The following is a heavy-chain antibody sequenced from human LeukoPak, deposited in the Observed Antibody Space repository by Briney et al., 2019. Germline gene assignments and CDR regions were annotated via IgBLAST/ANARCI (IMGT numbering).Heavy chain of an antibody. Sequence: SETLSLTCAVYGGSFSGYYWSWIRQPPGKGLEWIGEINHSGSTNYNPSLKSRVTISVDTSKNQFSLKLSSVTAADTAVYYCARAGWELLLPHFDYWGQGTLVTVSS. CDR1: GGSFSGYY. D-gene: IGHD1-26*01. V-gene: IGHV4-34*01. J-gene: IGHJ4*02. CDR2: INHSGST. CDR3: ARAGWELLLPHFDY.